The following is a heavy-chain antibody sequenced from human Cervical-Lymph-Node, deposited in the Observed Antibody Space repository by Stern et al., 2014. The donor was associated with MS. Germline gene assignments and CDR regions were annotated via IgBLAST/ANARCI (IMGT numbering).Heavy chain of an antibody. CDR2: IGWNSGGI. CDR1: GFTFDDHA. V-gene: IGHV3-9*01. D-gene: IGHD3-10*01. Sequence: EVQLVESGGGLVQPGRSLRLSCAASGFTFDDHAMYWVRQAPGKGLEWVSGIGWNSGGIAYADSVKGRFIISRDNAKNSLYLQMNSLRTEDTALYYCAKDYGSGSSFFDFWGQGILVTVSS. J-gene: IGHJ4*02. CDR3: AKDYGSGSSFFDF.